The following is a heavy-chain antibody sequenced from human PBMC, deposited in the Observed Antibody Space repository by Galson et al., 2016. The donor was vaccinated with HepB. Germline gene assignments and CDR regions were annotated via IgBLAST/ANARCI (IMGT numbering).Heavy chain of an antibody. CDR1: GFAFSRFG. V-gene: IGHV3-30-3*01. Sequence: SLRLSCAASGFAFSRFGMSWVRQAPGRGLEWMATISFDGLNKYYAYTVKGRFIISRDNSQNTLYLEMNSLRAEDTAVYYCTRSHYGDFKHFEYWGQGALVTVSS. CDR3: TRSHYGDFKHFEY. J-gene: IGHJ4*02. CDR2: ISFDGLNK. D-gene: IGHD2-21*02.